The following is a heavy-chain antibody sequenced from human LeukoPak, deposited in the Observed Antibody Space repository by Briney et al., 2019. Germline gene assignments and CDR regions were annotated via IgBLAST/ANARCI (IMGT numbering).Heavy chain of an antibody. CDR3: AKDLVGSSWQLPDVTGLNDAFDI. V-gene: IGHV3-23*01. CDR2: ISGSGGST. Sequence: GGSLRLSCAASGFTFSSYAMSWVRQAPGKGLEWVSAISGSGGSTYYADSVKGRFTISRDNSKNTLYLQMNSLRAEDTAVYYCAKDLVGSSWQLPDVTGLNDAFDIWGQGTMVTVSS. J-gene: IGHJ3*02. D-gene: IGHD6-13*01. CDR1: GFTFSSYA.